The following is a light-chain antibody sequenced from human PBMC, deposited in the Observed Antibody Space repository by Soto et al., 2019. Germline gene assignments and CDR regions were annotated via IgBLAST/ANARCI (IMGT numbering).Light chain of an antibody. Sequence: EIVMTQSPCTRSAPSGRSAHLSCKASQSVSNNLAWYQQKPGQAPRLLILGASTRATGIPARFSGSGSGTDFTLTISRLEPEDFAVYYCQQYNNWPRTFGQGTKVDIK. CDR3: QQYNNWPRT. J-gene: IGKJ1*01. CDR2: GAS. CDR1: QSVSNN. V-gene: IGKV3D-15*01.